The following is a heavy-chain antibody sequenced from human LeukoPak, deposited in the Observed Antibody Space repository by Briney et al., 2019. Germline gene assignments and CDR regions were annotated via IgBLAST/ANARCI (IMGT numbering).Heavy chain of an antibody. CDR2: LYTGGGT. CDR1: GFSVWTTF. Sequence: PGGSLRLSCAASGFSVWTTFMSWVRQTPDKGLEWVSVLYTGGGTDHADSVKGRFTISRDTSKNTLSLQMNDLRVDDTAIYYCTRSGYRHPYHFDSWGQGTLVAVSS. V-gene: IGHV3-53*01. D-gene: IGHD3-22*01. CDR3: TRSGYRHPYHFDS. J-gene: IGHJ4*02.